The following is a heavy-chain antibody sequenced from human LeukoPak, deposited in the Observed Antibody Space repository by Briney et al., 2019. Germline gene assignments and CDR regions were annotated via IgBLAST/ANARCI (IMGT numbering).Heavy chain of an antibody. CDR3: ARLNTVAMYYFDY. J-gene: IGHJ4*02. D-gene: IGHD4-23*01. CDR2: VSGRGVTT. V-gene: IGHV3-23*01. Sequence: GGSLRLSCAASGFTFSNCAMTWVRQAPGKGLEWVSTVSGRGVTTYYADSVKGRFTISRDNAKNSLYLQMNSLRAEDTAVYYCARLNTVAMYYFDYWGQGTLVTVSS. CDR1: GFTFSNCA.